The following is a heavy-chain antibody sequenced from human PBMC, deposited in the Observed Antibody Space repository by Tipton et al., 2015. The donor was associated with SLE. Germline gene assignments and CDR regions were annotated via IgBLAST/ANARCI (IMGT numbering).Heavy chain of an antibody. V-gene: IGHV3-23*01. CDR3: AKGGADFDS. J-gene: IGHJ4*02. CDR2: ITASGEST. Sequence: SLRLSCVASGLIFSTFGMRWVRQSPGKGLERVSAITASGESTDYADSVQGRFTISRDDSKNTLYLQMNSLRTEDTAVYYCAKGGADFDSWGQGTLVTVSS. CDR1: GLIFSTFG.